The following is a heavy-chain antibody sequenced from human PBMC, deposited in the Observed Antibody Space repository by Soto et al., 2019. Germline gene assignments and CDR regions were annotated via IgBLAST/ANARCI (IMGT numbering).Heavy chain of an antibody. D-gene: IGHD1-1*01. V-gene: IGHV4-4*02. J-gene: IGHJ2*01. CDR3: ARESYNESNVGYFDL. CDR1: RGSISSSNW. CDR2: MYHTGIT. Sequence: QVQLQESGPGQVKPSGTLSLTCAVSRGSISSSNWWSWVRQSPGKGLEWIGAMYHTGITNYSPSLKSRVTMSVDKSKNQFSLKLSSVTAADTAVYYCARESYNESNVGYFDLWGRGTLVSVSS.